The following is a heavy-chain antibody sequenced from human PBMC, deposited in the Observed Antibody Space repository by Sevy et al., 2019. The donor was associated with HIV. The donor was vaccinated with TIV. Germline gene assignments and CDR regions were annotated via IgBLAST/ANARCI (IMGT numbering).Heavy chain of an antibody. J-gene: IGHJ3*02. D-gene: IGHD3-9*01. CDR3: ARDAPDAYGILSPDAFDI. V-gene: IGHV4-4*07. CDR2: IYTSGST. Sequence: SETLSLTCTVSGGSISSYYWSWIRQPAGKGLEWIGRIYTSGSTNYNPSLKSRVTMSVDTSKNQFSLKLSSVTAADTAVYYCARDAPDAYGILSPDAFDIWGQRTMVTVSS. CDR1: GGSISSYY.